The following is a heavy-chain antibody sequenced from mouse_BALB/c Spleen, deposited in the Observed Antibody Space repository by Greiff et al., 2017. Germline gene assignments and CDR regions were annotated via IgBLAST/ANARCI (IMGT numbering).Heavy chain of an antibody. J-gene: IGHJ4*01. CDR2: ISSGGSYT. Sequence: EVQGVESGGGLVKPGGSLKLSCAASGFTFSSYTMSWVRQTPEKRLEWVATISSGGSYTYYPDSVKGRFTISRDNAKNTLYLQMSSLKSEDTAMYYCTRSAYYAMDYWGQGTSVTVSS. V-gene: IGHV5-6-4*01. CDR3: TRSAYYAMDY. CDR1: GFTFSSYT.